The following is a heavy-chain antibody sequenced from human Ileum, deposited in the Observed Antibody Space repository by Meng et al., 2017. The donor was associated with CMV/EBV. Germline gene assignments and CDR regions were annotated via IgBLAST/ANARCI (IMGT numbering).Heavy chain of an antibody. J-gene: IGHJ4*02. D-gene: IGHD3-10*01. CDR2: INNEGSDT. Sequence: CAASGFSFRGYWMHWVRQAPGKGLVWVSRINNEGSDTVYADSVKGRFTTSRDNAKNTLYLQMNSLRAEDTAVYYCARSSYPYYFDYWGQGALVTVSS. CDR3: ARSSYPYYFDY. CDR1: GFSFRGYW. V-gene: IGHV3-74*01.